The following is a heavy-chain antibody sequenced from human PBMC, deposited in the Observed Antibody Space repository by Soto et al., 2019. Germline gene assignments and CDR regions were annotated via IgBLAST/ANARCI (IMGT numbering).Heavy chain of an antibody. CDR3: ARVGGYDYVWRSFHY. Sequence: ASVKVSCKASGYTFTSYYMHWVRQAPGQGLEWMGIINPSGGSTSYAQKFQGRVAMTRDTSTSTVYMELSSLRSEDTAVYYCARVGGYDYVWRSFHYWGQGTXVTV. D-gene: IGHD3-16*01. V-gene: IGHV1-46*01. J-gene: IGHJ4*02. CDR2: INPSGGST. CDR1: GYTFTSYY.